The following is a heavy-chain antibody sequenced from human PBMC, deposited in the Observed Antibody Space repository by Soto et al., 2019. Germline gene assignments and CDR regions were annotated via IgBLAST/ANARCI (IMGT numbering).Heavy chain of an antibody. V-gene: IGHV3-20*04. D-gene: IGHD4-17*01. Sequence: EVYLVESGGGVVRPGGSLRLSCAASGFGFDEYGMSWVRQGPGKGLEWVSGINRHGDSTGYADSVKGRFTISRDNAKNSLYLQMNGLRVEDTAFYYGARDHRWGYEYGDYGDSWGQGTLVTVSS. CDR2: INRHGDST. CDR1: GFGFDEYG. CDR3: ARDHRWGYEYGDYGDS. J-gene: IGHJ4*02.